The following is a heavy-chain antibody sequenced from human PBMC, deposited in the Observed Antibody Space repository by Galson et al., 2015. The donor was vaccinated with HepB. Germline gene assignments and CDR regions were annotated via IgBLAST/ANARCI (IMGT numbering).Heavy chain of an antibody. V-gene: IGHV1-46*04. D-gene: IGHD2-15*01. CDR2: INPSGGST. J-gene: IGHJ4*02. Sequence: SVKVSCKASGYTFTSYYMHWVRQAPGQGLEWMGIINPSGGSTSYAQKLQGRVTMTRDTSTSTVYMELSSLRSEDTAVYYCARDRGSGRGPFDYWGQGTLVTVSS. CDR3: ARDRGSGRGPFDY. CDR1: GYTFTSYY.